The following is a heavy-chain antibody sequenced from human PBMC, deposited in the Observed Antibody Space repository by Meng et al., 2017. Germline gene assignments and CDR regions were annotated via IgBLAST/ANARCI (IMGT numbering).Heavy chain of an antibody. D-gene: IGHD3-22*01. Sequence: VEVLQCGGEVKKPGASVKVSCKASGYTFTGDYMQWVRQAPGQGLGWMGRINPNSGGTNYAQKFQGRVTMTRDTSISTAYMELSRLRSDDTAVYYCARALIVVANWFDPWGQGTLVTVSS. CDR3: ARALIVVANWFDP. CDR2: INPNSGGT. CDR1: GYTFTGDY. J-gene: IGHJ5*02. V-gene: IGHV1-2*06.